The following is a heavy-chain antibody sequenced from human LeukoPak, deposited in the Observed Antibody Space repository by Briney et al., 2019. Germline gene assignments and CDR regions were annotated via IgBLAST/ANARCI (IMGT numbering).Heavy chain of an antibody. CDR3: ARSLRYYFDY. CDR1: GGSISSYY. V-gene: IGHV4-59*12. J-gene: IGHJ4*02. D-gene: IGHD3-16*02. CDR2: IYYSGST. Sequence: SETLSLTCTVSGGSISSYYWSWIRQPPGKGLEWIGSIYYSGSTYYNPSLKSRVTISVDTSKNQFSLKLSSVTAADAAVYYCARSLRYYFDYWGQGTLVTVSS.